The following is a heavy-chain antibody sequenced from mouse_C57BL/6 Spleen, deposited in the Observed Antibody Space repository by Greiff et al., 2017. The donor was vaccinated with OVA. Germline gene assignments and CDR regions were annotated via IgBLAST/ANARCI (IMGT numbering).Heavy chain of an antibody. CDR2: IHPNSGST. V-gene: IGHV1-64*01. Sequence: QVQLQQPGAELVKPGASVKLSCKASGYTFTSYWMHWVKQRPGQGLEWIGMIHPNSGSTNYNEKFKSKATLTVDKSSSTAYMQLSSLTSEDSAVYYCAYLAYDYDVGYYAMDYWGQGPSVTVSS. D-gene: IGHD2-4*01. J-gene: IGHJ4*01. CDR3: AYLAYDYDVGYYAMDY. CDR1: GYTFTSYW.